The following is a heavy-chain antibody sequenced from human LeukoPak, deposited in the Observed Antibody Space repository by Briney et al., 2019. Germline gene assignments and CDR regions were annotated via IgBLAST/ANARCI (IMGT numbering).Heavy chain of an antibody. CDR3: ARGYSSCWYLNWFDP. V-gene: IGHV4-61*02. CDR1: GGSISSGSYY. CDR2: IYTSGST. J-gene: IGHJ5*02. Sequence: SETLSLTCTVSGGSISSGSYYWSWIRQPAGKGLEWIGRIYTSGSTNYNPSLKSRVTISVDTSKNQFSLKLSSVTAADTAVYYCARGYSSCWYLNWFDPWGQGTLVTVSS. D-gene: IGHD6-13*01.